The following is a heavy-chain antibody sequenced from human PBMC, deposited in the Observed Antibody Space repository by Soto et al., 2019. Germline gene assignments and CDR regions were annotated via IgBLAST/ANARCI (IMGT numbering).Heavy chain of an antibody. CDR3: ARDVGCSSTSCYVYYYYYYMDV. D-gene: IGHD2-2*01. V-gene: IGHV3-48*04. J-gene: IGHJ6*03. CDR2: VSTSSSTI. Sequence: GGSLRLSCAASGFSFSSYAMNWVRQAPGRGLEWLSYVSTSSSTIYYADSVKGRFTISRDNAKNSLYLQMNSLRAEDTAVYYCARDVGCSSTSCYVYYYYYYMDVWGKGTTVTVSS. CDR1: GFSFSSYA.